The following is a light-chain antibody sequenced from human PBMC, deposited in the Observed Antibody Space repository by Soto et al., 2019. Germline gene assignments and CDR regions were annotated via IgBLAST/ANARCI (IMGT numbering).Light chain of an antibody. CDR2: EVS. CDR3: SSYTSSSTLVV. Sequence: QSALNQPASVSGSPGQSITISFTGTSSDVGDYNYVFWYQQHPGQAPQLMIYEVSNRPSGVSNRFSGSKSGNTASLTIAGRQAEDEADYYCSSYTSSSTLVVFCGGTKLTVL. V-gene: IGLV2-14*01. J-gene: IGLJ2*01. CDR1: SSDVGDYNY.